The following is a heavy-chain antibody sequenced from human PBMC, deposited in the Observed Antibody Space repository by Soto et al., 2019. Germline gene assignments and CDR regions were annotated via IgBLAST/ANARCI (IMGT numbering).Heavy chain of an antibody. Sequence: EVQVVESGGGLVQPGGSLRLSCAASGFTFRGYAMIWVRQAPGKGLAWVSAIDYSGASTKYADSVRGRFTISRDNSKNNLYLQMNSLRVEDTAVYYCRPDSSGGDFDCWGQGTLVTVSS. V-gene: IGHV3-23*04. D-gene: IGHD6-19*01. CDR1: GFTFRGYA. J-gene: IGHJ4*02. CDR3: RPDSSGGDFDC. CDR2: IDYSGAST.